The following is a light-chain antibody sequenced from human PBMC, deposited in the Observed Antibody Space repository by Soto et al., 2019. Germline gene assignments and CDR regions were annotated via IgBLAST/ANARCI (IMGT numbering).Light chain of an antibody. CDR1: QSINIY. CDR2: GAS. J-gene: IGKJ2*01. CDR3: QHSYRRPYT. V-gene: IGKV1-39*01. Sequence: IQMTQSPSSLSASVGDSVTVTCRASQSINIYLNWYQQKPGKAPTLLIYGASSLQSGVPSRFTGGGSRTDFTLTISSLQPEDFATYYCQHSYRRPYTFGQGTKLESK.